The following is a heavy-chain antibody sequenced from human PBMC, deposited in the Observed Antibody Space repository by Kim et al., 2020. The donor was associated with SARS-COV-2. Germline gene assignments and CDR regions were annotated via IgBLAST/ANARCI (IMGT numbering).Heavy chain of an antibody. D-gene: IGHD2-2*01. J-gene: IGHJ6*02. CDR3: ARDCSSTSCVQDYYYGMDV. V-gene: IGHV3-74*01. CDR2: INSDGSST. Sequence: GGSLRLSCAASGFTFSSYWMHWVRQAPGKGLVWVSRINSDGSSTSYADSVKGRFTISRDNAKNTLYLQMNSLRAEDTAVYYCARDCSSTSCVQDYYYGMDVWGQGTTVTVSS. CDR1: GFTFSSYW.